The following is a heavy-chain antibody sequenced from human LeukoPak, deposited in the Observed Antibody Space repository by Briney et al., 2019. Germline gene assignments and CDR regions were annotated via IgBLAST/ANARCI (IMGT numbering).Heavy chain of an antibody. J-gene: IGHJ6*02. CDR3: ARVSRTLSNSPYGMDV. D-gene: IGHD2-21*01. CDR1: GFTVSSNY. CDR2: IYSGGST. Sequence: AGGSLRLSCAASGFTVSSNYMSWVRQAPGKGLEWVSVIYSGGSTYYADSVKGRFTISRDNSKNTLYLQMNSLRAEDTAAYYCARVSRTLSNSPYGMDVWGQGTTVTVSS. V-gene: IGHV3-53*01.